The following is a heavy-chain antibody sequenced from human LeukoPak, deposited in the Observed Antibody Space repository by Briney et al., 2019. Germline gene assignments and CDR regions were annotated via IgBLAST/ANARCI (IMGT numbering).Heavy chain of an antibody. D-gene: IGHD4-17*01. Sequence: PSETLSLTCTVSGGSINSYYWSWIRQPPGKGLEWIGYIYYSGSTNYNPSLKSRVTISVDTSKNQFSLKLSSVTAADTAVYYCARDRYGEWVNYYGMDVWGQGTTVTVSS. CDR2: IYYSGST. CDR3: ARDRYGEWVNYYGMDV. V-gene: IGHV4-59*01. J-gene: IGHJ6*02. CDR1: GGSINSYY.